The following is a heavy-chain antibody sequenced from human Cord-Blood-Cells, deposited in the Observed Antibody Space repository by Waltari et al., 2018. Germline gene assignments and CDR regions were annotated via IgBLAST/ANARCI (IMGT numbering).Heavy chain of an antibody. Sequence: QVQLVQSGSEVKKPGSSVKVSCKASGGTFSSYAISWVRQAPGQGLEWMGGIIPIFGTANYAQKFQGRVTITADESTSTAYMELSSLRSEDTAVYYCARDRNDSSGYYYDAFDIWGQGTMVTVSS. CDR3: ARDRNDSSGYYYDAFDI. CDR2: IIPIFGTA. V-gene: IGHV1-69*01. D-gene: IGHD3-22*01. J-gene: IGHJ3*02. CDR1: GGTFSSYA.